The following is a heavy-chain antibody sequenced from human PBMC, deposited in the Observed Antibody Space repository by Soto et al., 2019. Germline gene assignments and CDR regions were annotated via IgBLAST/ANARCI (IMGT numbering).Heavy chain of an antibody. CDR3: ARGRYSSSNYFDY. D-gene: IGHD6-13*01. Sequence: PGGSLRLSCAASGFTFSDYYMSWIRQAPGKGLEWVSYISSSGSTMYYAGSVKGRFTISRDNAKNSLYLQMNSLRAEDTAVYYCARGRYSSSNYFDYWGQGTLVTAPQ. CDR2: ISSSGSTM. J-gene: IGHJ4*02. CDR1: GFTFSDYY. V-gene: IGHV3-11*01.